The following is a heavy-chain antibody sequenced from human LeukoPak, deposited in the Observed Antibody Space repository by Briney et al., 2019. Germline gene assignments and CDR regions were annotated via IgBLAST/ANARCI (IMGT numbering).Heavy chain of an antibody. CDR3: ARDPGPTLVRGVISYFDY. CDR2: IWYDGTNK. CDR1: GFTFSSYG. D-gene: IGHD3-10*01. V-gene: IGHV3-33*01. Sequence: SGGSLRLSCAASGFTFSSYGMHWVRQAPGKGLEWVAVIWYDGTNKYYADSVKGRFTIPRDKSKNTLDLQMNSLRVEDTAVYYCARDPGPTLVRGVISYFDYWGQGTLVTVSS. J-gene: IGHJ4*02.